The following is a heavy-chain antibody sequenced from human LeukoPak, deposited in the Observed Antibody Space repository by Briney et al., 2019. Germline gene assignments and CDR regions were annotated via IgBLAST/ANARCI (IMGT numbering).Heavy chain of an antibody. V-gene: IGHV1-2*02. J-gene: IGHJ4*02. Sequence: GASVKVSCKASGYTFTGHHMHWVRQAPGQGLEWMGWINPDSGGTRSAQQFQGRFTMTRDTSITTVYMDLSGLASDDTAVYYCARHNSTFLDSGGQGTLVSVSS. D-gene: IGHD2/OR15-2a*01. CDR3: ARHNSTFLDS. CDR2: INPDSGGT. CDR1: GYTFTGHH.